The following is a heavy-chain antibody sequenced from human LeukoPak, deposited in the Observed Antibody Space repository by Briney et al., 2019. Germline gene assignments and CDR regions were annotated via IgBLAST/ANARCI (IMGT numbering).Heavy chain of an antibody. V-gene: IGHV4-34*01. CDR2: INHSGST. D-gene: IGHD1-1*01. J-gene: IGHJ6*03. Sequence: SETLSLTCAVYGGSFSGYYWSWIRQPPGKGLVWIGEINHSGSTNYNPSLKSRVTISVDTSKNQFSLKLSSVTAADTAVYYCARGGERVTAGTIGGGPRRYYYYYMDVWGKGTTVTVSS. CDR1: GGSFSGYY. CDR3: ARGGERVTAGTIGGGPRRYYYYYMDV.